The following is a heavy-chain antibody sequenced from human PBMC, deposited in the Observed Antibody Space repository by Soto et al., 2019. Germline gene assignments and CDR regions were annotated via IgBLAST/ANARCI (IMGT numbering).Heavy chain of an antibody. J-gene: IGHJ5*02. Sequence: SETLYLTCTVSGGSISSYYWSWIRQPPGKGLEWIGYIYYSGSTNYNPSLKSRVTISVDTSKNQFSLKLSSVTAADTAVYYCAGGSARPHKWFDPLGQRTLVTVSS. D-gene: IGHD6-6*01. V-gene: IGHV4-59*08. CDR1: GGSISSYY. CDR2: IYYSGST. CDR3: AGGSARPHKWFDP.